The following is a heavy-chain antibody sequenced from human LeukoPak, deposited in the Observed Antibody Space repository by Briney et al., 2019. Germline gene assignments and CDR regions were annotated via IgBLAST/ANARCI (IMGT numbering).Heavy chain of an antibody. V-gene: IGHV1-8*01. J-gene: IGHJ6*02. Sequence: GASVKVSCKASGYTFTSYDINWVRQATGQGLEWMGWMNPNSGNTGYAQKFQGRVTMTRNTSISTAYMELSSLRSEDTAVYYCARTSSSGYCSGGSCYSVYYYYGMDVWGQGTTVTVSS. CDR1: GYTFTSYD. CDR2: MNPNSGNT. D-gene: IGHD2-15*01. CDR3: ARTSSSGYCSGGSCYSVYYYYGMDV.